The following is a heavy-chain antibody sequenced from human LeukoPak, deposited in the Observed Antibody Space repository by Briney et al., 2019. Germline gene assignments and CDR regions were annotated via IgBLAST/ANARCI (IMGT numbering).Heavy chain of an antibody. Sequence: PSETLSLTCGVYAGSLTNYFCHWIRQAPGMGLEWVGEISHGGITKHNPSLKSLVTMSQDTSKRQFSLKMNSMTAADTGVYYCGIFMDVVPGTMSWGLGTLVTVSS. J-gene: IGHJ4*02. CDR2: ISHGGIT. D-gene: IGHD3-22*01. CDR1: AGSLTNYF. V-gene: IGHV4-34*01. CDR3: GIFMDVVPGTMS.